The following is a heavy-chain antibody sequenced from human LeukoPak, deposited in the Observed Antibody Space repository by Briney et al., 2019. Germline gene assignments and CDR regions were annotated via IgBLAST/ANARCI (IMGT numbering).Heavy chain of an antibody. D-gene: IGHD2-21*01. Sequence: ASVKVSCKASGFTFTSYGISWVRQAPGQGLEWMGWISAYNGNTNYAQKLQGRVTMTTDTSTSIAYMELRSLRSDDTAVYYCARGMFCGGDCYGDDYWGQGTLVTVSS. J-gene: IGHJ4*02. CDR1: GFTFTSYG. CDR3: ARGMFCGGDCYGDDY. V-gene: IGHV1-18*01. CDR2: ISAYNGNT.